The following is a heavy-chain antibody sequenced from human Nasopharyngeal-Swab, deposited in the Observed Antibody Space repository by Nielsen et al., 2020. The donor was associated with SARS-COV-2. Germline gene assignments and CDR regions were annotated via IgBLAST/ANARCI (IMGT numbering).Heavy chain of an antibody. CDR1: GYTFTGYY. CDR2: INPNSGGT. J-gene: IGHJ4*02. CDR3: ARVSNDFWSGYPYDY. D-gene: IGHD3-3*01. Sequence: ASVKVSCKASGYTFTGYYMHWVRQAPGQGLEWMGRINPNSGGTNYAQKLQGRVTMTTDTSTSTAYMELRSLRSDDTAVYYCARVSNDFWSGYPYDYWGQGTLVTVSS. V-gene: IGHV1-2*06.